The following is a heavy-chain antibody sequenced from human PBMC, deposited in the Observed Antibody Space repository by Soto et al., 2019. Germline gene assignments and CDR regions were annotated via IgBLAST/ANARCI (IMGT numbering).Heavy chain of an antibody. Sequence: SVKVSFKVSGSRFSNYVISWVRQAPGHGLEWLGRIIPIFNSTKYAQSFQGRVTITAGKSTSTASLELSSLRSDDTAVYYCAREGRGKKAGYNGLVSLGYWGQGTLVTVSS. D-gene: IGHD2-2*02. CDR1: GSRFSNYV. CDR3: AREGRGKKAGYNGLVSLGY. J-gene: IGHJ4*02. CDR2: IIPIFNST. V-gene: IGHV1-69*06.